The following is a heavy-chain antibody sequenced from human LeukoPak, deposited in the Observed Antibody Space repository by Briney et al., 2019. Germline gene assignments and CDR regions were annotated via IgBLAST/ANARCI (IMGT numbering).Heavy chain of an antibody. V-gene: IGHV4-31*03. CDR2: IHYSGST. J-gene: IGHJ4*02. CDR1: GGSISSGGYY. Sequence: SQTLSLTCTVSGGSISSGGYYWSWIRQHPGKGLEWIGYIHYSGSTYYNPSLKSRVTISVDTSKNQFSLKLSPVTAADTAVYYCASYYDSSGYRDYWGQGTLVTVSS. CDR3: ASYYDSSGYRDY. D-gene: IGHD3-22*01.